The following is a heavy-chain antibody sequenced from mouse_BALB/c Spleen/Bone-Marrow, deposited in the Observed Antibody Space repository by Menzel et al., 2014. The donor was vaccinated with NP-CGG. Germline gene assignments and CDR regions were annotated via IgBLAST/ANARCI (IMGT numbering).Heavy chain of an antibody. CDR1: GFTFSSYA. D-gene: IGHD2-4*01. Sequence: EVHLVESGGGLVKPGGSLKLSCAASGFTFSSYAMSWVRQTPEKRLEWVTTISSGGSYTYYPDSVKGRFTISRDNAKNTLYLQMSSLRSEDTAMYYRARHGITRLLDYWGQGTTLTVSS. J-gene: IGHJ2*01. V-gene: IGHV5-9-3*01. CDR3: ARHGITRLLDY. CDR2: ISSGGSYT.